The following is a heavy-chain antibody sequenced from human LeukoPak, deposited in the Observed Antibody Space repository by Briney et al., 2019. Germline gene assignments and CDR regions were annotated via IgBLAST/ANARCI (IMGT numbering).Heavy chain of an antibody. CDR1: GVASSGNY. CDR3: ARRLTSSGFDY. Sequence: PSETLSLTCGVYGVASSGNYWSWIRQSPGRGLEWIGEINHSGSTNYNPSLKSRVIISIDTSKNQFSLKLSSVTAADTAVYYCARRLTSSGFDYWGQGTLVTVSS. CDR2: INHSGST. V-gene: IGHV4-34*01. J-gene: IGHJ4*02. D-gene: IGHD3-22*01.